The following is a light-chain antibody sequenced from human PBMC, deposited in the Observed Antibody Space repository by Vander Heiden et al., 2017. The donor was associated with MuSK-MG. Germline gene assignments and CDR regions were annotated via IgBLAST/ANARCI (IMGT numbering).Light chain of an antibody. CDR2: ATS. CDR1: QSVSSID. CDR3: LQDGSSPIT. J-gene: IGKJ5*01. V-gene: IGKV3-20*01. Sequence: EIVLTQSPGTLSFSPGERATLSCRASQSVSSIDLAWYQQKPGQPPRLLIYATSSSATGIPDRFSGTGSGTDFTLTISRLEPEDFAVYYCLQDGSSPITFGPGTRLDIK.